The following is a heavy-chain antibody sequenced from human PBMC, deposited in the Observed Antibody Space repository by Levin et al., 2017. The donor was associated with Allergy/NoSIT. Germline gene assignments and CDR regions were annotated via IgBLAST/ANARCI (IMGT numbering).Heavy chain of an antibody. CDR2: INWNGGST. CDR1: GFTFDDYG. Sequence: GGSLRLSCAASGFTFDDYGMSWVRQAPGKGLEWVSGINWNGGSTGYADSVKGRFTISRDNAKNSLYLQMNSLRAEDTALYHCARVPCSGGSCYSPYENYYYYYMDVWGKGTTVTVSS. CDR3: ARVPCSGGSCYSPYENYYYYYMDV. V-gene: IGHV3-20*01. J-gene: IGHJ6*03. D-gene: IGHD2-15*01.